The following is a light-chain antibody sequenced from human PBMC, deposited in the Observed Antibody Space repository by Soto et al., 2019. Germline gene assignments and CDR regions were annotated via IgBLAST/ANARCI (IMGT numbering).Light chain of an antibody. Sequence: IQLTQSPSSLSASVGDRVTITCRASQGVSSYLAWYQQKPGEAPKLLIHSASTLQSGVPSRFSGSGSGTEFTLTISSLQPEDFATYYCQQINSYPLTFGGGTKVEIK. CDR1: QGVSSY. CDR3: QQINSYPLT. V-gene: IGKV1-9*01. CDR2: SAS. J-gene: IGKJ4*01.